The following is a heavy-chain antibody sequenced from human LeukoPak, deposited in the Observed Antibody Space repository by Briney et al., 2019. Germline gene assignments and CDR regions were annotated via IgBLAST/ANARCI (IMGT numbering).Heavy chain of an antibody. V-gene: IGHV3-66*01. CDR2: IYSGGST. Sequence: GGSLRLSCAASGFTVSSNYMSWVRQAPGKGLEWVSVIYSGGSTYYADSVKDRFTISRDNSKNTLYLQMNSLRAEDTAVYYCARDHGGSYYYYGMDVWGQGTTVIVSS. D-gene: IGHD1-26*01. CDR1: GFTVSSNY. CDR3: ARDHGGSYYYYGMDV. J-gene: IGHJ6*02.